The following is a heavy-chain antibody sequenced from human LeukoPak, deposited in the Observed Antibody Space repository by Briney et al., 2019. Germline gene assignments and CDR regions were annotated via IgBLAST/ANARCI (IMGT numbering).Heavy chain of an antibody. Sequence: SETLSLTCTVSGGSISSYYWSWIRQPPGKGLEWIGYIYYSGSTNYNPSLKSRVTISVDTSKNQFSLKLSSVTAADTAVYYCARREGGGDSSGYPSGVKLIEGWGQGTLVTVSS. CDR1: GGSISSYY. CDR3: ARREGGGDSSGYPSGVKLIEG. D-gene: IGHD3-22*01. J-gene: IGHJ4*02. V-gene: IGHV4-59*01. CDR2: IYYSGST.